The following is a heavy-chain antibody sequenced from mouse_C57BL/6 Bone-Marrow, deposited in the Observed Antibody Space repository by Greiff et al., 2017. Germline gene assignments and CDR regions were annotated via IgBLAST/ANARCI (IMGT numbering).Heavy chain of an antibody. CDR3: TTRFITTVVEDY. J-gene: IGHJ2*01. CDR1: GFNIKDDY. D-gene: IGHD1-1*01. CDR2: IDPENGDT. Sequence: EVQLQQSGAELVRPGASVKLSCTASGFNIKDDYMHWVKQRPEQGLEWIGWIDPENGDTEYAPKFQGKATITADTSSNTAYLQLSSLTSEDTAVYYCTTRFITTVVEDYWGQGTTLTVSS. V-gene: IGHV14-4*01.